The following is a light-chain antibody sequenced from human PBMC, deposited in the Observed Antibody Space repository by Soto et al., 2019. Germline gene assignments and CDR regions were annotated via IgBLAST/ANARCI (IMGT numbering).Light chain of an antibody. CDR1: QSVSSSY. J-gene: IGKJ4*01. V-gene: IGKV3D-20*02. Sequence: EIVLTQSPGTLSLSPVERATLSGRAIQSVSSSYLAWYQQKPGQAPRLLIYDASIRAAGIAARFRGGGSGTDFTLTISSLAHEDVAIYYCQQRGTWPRVTFGGGTKVDIK. CDR3: QQRGTWPRVT. CDR2: DAS.